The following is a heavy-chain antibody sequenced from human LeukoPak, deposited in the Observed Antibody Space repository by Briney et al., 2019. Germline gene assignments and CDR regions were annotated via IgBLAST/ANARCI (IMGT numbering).Heavy chain of an antibody. CDR3: ARQGAELLWFGELRSFYYFDY. Sequence: SVKVSCKASGYTFTSYGISWVRQAPGQGLEWMGWISAYNGNTNYAQKLQGRVTMTTDTSTSTAYMELRSLRSDDTAVYYCARQGAELLWFGELRSFYYFDYWGQGTLVTVSS. CDR1: GYTFTSYG. D-gene: IGHD3-10*01. CDR2: ISAYNGNT. V-gene: IGHV1-18*01. J-gene: IGHJ4*02.